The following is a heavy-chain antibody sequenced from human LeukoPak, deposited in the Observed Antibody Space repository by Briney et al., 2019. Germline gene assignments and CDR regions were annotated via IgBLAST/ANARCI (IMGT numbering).Heavy chain of an antibody. CDR2: IHHSGST. CDR3: ARGEGSSRNWFDP. Sequence: PSGTLSLTCTVSGYSISSGYYWGWIRQPPGKGLEWIGTIHHSGSTYYNPSLKSRVTISVDTSKNQIFLKLSSVTAADTAVYYCARGEGSSRNWFDPWGQGTLVTVSS. J-gene: IGHJ5*02. V-gene: IGHV4-38-2*02. CDR1: GYSISSGYY. D-gene: IGHD2-2*01.